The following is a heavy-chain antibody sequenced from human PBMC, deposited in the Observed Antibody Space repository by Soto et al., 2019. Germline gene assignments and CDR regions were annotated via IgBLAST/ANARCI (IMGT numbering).Heavy chain of an antibody. CDR2: ISGYNGDT. D-gene: IGHD4-17*01. CDR3: ARDSEHFGVGPYFFDH. J-gene: IGHJ4*02. V-gene: IGHV1-18*01. Sequence: QVQLVQSGAEVKKPGASVKVSCKASGYTFNNYGISWVRQARGQGLEWMGWISGYNGDTDYAHNFKGRLTMTTDTTTSPAYLELRSLTSDDTAVFFSARDSEHFGVGPYFFDHWGQGTLITVSS. CDR1: GYTFNNYG.